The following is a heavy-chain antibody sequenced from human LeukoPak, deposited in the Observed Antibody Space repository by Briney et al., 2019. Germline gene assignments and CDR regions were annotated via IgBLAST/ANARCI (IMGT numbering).Heavy chain of an antibody. J-gene: IGHJ1*01. CDR2: IRYDGSDE. CDR1: GFTFSTFG. Sequence: GGSLRLSCAASGFTFSTFGMHWVRQAPGKGLEWVAFIRYDGSDEYYADSVKGRFTISRDNSKNTLYLQMNSLRAEDTAVYYCAKEDCSGGSCYRYFHHWGQGTLVTVSS. V-gene: IGHV3-30*02. D-gene: IGHD2-15*01. CDR3: AKEDCSGGSCYRYFHH.